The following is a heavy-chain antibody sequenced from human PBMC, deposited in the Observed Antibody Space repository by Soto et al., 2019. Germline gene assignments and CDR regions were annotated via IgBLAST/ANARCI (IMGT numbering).Heavy chain of an antibody. V-gene: IGHV1-18*01. D-gene: IGHD3-22*01. CDR2: ISAYNGNT. Sequence: ASVKVSCKASGYTFTSYGISWVRQAPGQGLEWMGWISAYNGNTNYAQKLQGRVTMTTDTSTSTAYMELRSLSSDDTAVYYCAGHYYDSSGYYLGGDAFDIWRHGTMVTVSS. J-gene: IGHJ3*02. CDR1: GYTFTSYG. CDR3: AGHYYDSSGYYLGGDAFDI.